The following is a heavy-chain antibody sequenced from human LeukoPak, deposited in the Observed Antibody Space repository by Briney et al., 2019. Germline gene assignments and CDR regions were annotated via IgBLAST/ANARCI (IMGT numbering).Heavy chain of an antibody. J-gene: IGHJ6*03. CDR2: ISAYNGNT. V-gene: IGHV1-18*01. Sequence: ASVKVSCKASGYTFTSYGISWVRQAPGQGLEWMGWISAYNGNTNYAQKLQGRVTMTTDTSTSTAYMELRSLRSDDTAMYYCARRGGKNYGDYLLYYYYMDVWGKGTTVPVSS. CDR1: GYTFTSYG. D-gene: IGHD4-17*01. CDR3: ARRGGKNYGDYLLYYYYMDV.